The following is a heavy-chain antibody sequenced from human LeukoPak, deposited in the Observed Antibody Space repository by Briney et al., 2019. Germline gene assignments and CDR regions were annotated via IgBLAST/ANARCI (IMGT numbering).Heavy chain of an antibody. V-gene: IGHV4-38-2*02. J-gene: IGHJ5*02. CDR1: GYSISSGYY. CDR3: ARVALIAAATNWFDP. CDR2: IYHSGST. Sequence: SETLSLTCTVSGYSISSGYYWGWIRQPPGKGLEWIGSIYHSGSTNYNPSLKSRVTISVDKSKNQFSLKLSSVTAADTAVYYCARVALIAAATNWFDPWGQGTLVTVSS. D-gene: IGHD6-13*01.